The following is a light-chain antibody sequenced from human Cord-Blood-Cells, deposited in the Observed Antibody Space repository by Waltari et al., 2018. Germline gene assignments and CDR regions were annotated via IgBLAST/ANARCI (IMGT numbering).Light chain of an antibody. V-gene: IGKV1-39*01. CDR1: QSISSD. CDR2: AAS. Sequence: DIQMTQSPSSLSASVGDRVTITCRASQSISSDLNWYQQKPGKAPKLLIYAASSLQSGVPSRVSGSVSGTDFTLTIRSLQPEDFATYYCQQSYSTLIFTFGPGTKVDIK. J-gene: IGKJ3*01. CDR3: QQSYSTLIFT.